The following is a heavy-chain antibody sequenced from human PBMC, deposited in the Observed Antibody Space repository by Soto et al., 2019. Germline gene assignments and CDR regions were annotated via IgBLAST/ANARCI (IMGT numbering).Heavy chain of an antibody. CDR1: GFTFSSYA. CDR3: ADGGEWSFNFEY. Sequence: EVQLLESGGGLVQSGGSLRLSCAASGFTFSSYAMSWVRQAPGKGLEWVSGISASGSNTYYADSVKGRFTISRDNSKNTLYLQMNNLRVADKAVYYCADGGEWSFNFEYWGQGTLVTVFS. D-gene: IGHD3-3*01. CDR2: ISASGSNT. J-gene: IGHJ4*02. V-gene: IGHV3-23*01.